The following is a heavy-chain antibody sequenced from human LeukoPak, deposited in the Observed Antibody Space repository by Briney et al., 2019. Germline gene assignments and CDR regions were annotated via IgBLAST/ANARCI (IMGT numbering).Heavy chain of an antibody. CDR3: ARDYTGDSAFDI. CDR2: IYYSGSD. CDR1: GGSISSYY. Sequence: SETLSLTCTVSGGSISSYYWSWIRQPPGKGLEWIGYIYYSGSDNYNPSLKSRVTISVDTSKNQFSLKLSSVTAADTAVYYCARDYTGDSAFDIWGQGTMVTVSS. V-gene: IGHV4-59*01. J-gene: IGHJ3*02. D-gene: IGHD7-27*01.